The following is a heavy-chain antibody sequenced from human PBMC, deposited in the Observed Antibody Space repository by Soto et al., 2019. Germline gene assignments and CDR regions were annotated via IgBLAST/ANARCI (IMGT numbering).Heavy chain of an antibody. V-gene: IGHV1-69*13. J-gene: IGHJ2*01. CDR2: IIPIFGTA. CDR1: GGTFSSYA. CDR3: ARDDNYYDSSGYYYARDWYFDL. D-gene: IGHD3-22*01. Sequence: SVKVSCKASGGTFSSYAISWVRQAPGQGLEWMGGIIPIFGTANYAQRFQGRVTITADESTSTAYMELSSLRSEDTAVYYCARDDNYYDSSGYYYARDWYFDLWGRGTLVTVSS.